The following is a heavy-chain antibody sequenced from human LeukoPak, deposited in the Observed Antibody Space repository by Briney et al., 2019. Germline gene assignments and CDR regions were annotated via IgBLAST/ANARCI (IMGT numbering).Heavy chain of an antibody. D-gene: IGHD6-13*01. Sequence: ASVKVSCKASGYTFTGYYMHWVRQAPGQGLEWMGWINPNSGGTNYAQKFQGRVTMTRDTSISTACMELSRLRSDDTAVYYCATAEPGIAAAGDNWGQGTQVTVSS. CDR1: GYTFTGYY. CDR2: INPNSGGT. J-gene: IGHJ4*02. CDR3: ATAEPGIAAAGDN. V-gene: IGHV1-2*02.